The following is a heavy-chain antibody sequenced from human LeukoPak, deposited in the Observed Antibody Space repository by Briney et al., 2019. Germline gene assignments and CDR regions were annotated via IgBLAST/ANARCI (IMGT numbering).Heavy chain of an antibody. Sequence: SETLSLTCTVSGGSIISDYWSWIRQSPGKGLEWIGYIYYTGTTRYNPSLQSRVTISVDTSRNHFSLKLSSLSAADTAVYYCARLLDYDSSGDPDPFDIWGQGTMVTVSS. J-gene: IGHJ3*02. CDR3: ARLLDYDSSGDPDPFDI. CDR2: IYYTGTT. V-gene: IGHV4-59*08. D-gene: IGHD3-22*01. CDR1: GGSIISDY.